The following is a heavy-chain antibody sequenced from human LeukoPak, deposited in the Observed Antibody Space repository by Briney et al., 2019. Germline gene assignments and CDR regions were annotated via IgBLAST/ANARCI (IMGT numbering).Heavy chain of an antibody. J-gene: IGHJ4*02. CDR3: AKQSNGGYFDY. CDR1: GGSISSSSHY. V-gene: IGHV4-39*01. Sequence: SETLSLTCTVSGGSISSSSHYWGWIRQPPGKGLEWIGSIYYSGSTYYNPSLKSRVTISVDTSKNQFSLKLSSVTAADTAVYYCAKQSNGGYFDYWGQGTLVTVSS. CDR2: IYYSGST. D-gene: IGHD3-16*01.